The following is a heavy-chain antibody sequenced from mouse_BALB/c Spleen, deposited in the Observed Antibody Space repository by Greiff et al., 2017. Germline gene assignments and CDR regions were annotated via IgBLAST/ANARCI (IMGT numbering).Heavy chain of an antibody. J-gene: IGHJ4*01. V-gene: IGHV1-18*01. CDR2: INPNNGGT. CDR3: ARKDDGYYFYAMDY. CDR1: GYTFTDYN. D-gene: IGHD2-3*01. Sequence: VQLKESGPELVKPGASVKIPCKASGYTFTDYNMDWVKQSHGKSLEWIGDINPNNGGTIYNQKFKGKATLTVDKSSSTAYMELRSLTSEDTAVYYCARKDDGYYFYAMDYWGQGTSVTVSS.